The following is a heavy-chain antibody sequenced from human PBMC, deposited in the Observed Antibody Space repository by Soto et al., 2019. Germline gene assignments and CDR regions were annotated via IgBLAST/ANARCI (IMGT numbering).Heavy chain of an antibody. CDR3: ASPYNWNDFPFDYMDV. D-gene: IGHD1-1*01. CDR1: GGSISSSSYY. CDR2: IYYSGST. Sequence: QLQLQESGPGLVKPSETLSLTCTVSGGSISSSSYYWGWIRQPPGKGLEWIGRIYYSGSTYYNPSHKVRVTISVDTSKNQCSLKLSSVTAADTAVYYCASPYNWNDFPFDYMDVWGKGTTVTVSS. V-gene: IGHV4-39*01. J-gene: IGHJ6*03.